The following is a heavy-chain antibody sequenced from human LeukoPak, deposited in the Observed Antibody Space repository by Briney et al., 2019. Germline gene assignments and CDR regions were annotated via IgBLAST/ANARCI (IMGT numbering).Heavy chain of an antibody. CDR2: TYYRSKWYN. Sequence: PSQTLSLTCAISGDSVSSNSAAWNWIRQSPSRGLEWLGGTYYRSKWYNDYAVSVKSRITTNPDTSKNQFSLQLNSVTPEDTAVYYCARASRAAGTLNFDYWGQGTLVTVSS. CDR3: ARASRAAGTLNFDY. J-gene: IGHJ4*02. D-gene: IGHD6-13*01. V-gene: IGHV6-1*01. CDR1: GDSVSSNSAA.